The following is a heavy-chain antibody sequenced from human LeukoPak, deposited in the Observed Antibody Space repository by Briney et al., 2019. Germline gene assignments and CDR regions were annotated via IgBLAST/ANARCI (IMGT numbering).Heavy chain of an antibody. J-gene: IGHJ4*02. V-gene: IGHV4-59*01. CDR1: GGCISRDY. CDR2: IYYSGST. CDR3: ARGALSGCDY. Sequence: PSETLSLTCTVSGGCISRDYWSWIRQPPGKGLEWIGYIYYSGSTNYNPSLKSRVTISVDTSKNQFSLKLSSVTAADTAVYYCARGALSGCDYWGQGTLVTVSS. D-gene: IGHD1-26*01.